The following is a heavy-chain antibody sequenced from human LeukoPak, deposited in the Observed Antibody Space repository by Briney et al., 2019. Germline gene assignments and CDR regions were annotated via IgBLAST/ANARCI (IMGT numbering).Heavy chain of an antibody. Sequence: ASVKVSCKASGYTFTSYGISWVRQAPGQGLEWMEWISAYNGNTNYAQKLQGRVTMTTDTSTSTAYMELRSLRSDDTAVYYCARDKPIRAGHYYNWFDPWGQGTLVTVSS. V-gene: IGHV1-18*01. CDR2: ISAYNGNT. J-gene: IGHJ5*02. D-gene: IGHD3-3*02. CDR3: ARDKPIRAGHYYNWFDP. CDR1: GYTFTSYG.